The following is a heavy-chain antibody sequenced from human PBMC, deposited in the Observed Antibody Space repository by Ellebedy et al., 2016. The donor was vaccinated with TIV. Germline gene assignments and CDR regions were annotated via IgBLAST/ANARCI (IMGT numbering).Heavy chain of an antibody. D-gene: IGHD6-19*01. Sequence: GESLKISCAASGFTFSSYAMSWVRQAPGKGLEWVSAISGSGGSTYYADSVKGRFTISRDNSKNTLYLQMNSLRVEDTAIYYCAKALGQWQGSQVPDYWGQGTLVTVSS. J-gene: IGHJ4*02. CDR2: ISGSGGST. CDR1: GFTFSSYA. V-gene: IGHV3-23*01. CDR3: AKALGQWQGSQVPDY.